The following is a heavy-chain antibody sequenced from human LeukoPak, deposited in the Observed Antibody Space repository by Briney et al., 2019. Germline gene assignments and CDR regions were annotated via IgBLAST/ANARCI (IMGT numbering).Heavy chain of an antibody. CDR2: ISINGDKT. J-gene: IGHJ4*02. D-gene: IGHD1-26*01. Sequence: GGSLRLSCSASGFTFSGHFMHWVRQAPGKGLEYVSSISINGDKTYYAESVKGRFTISRDNSKNTLYLQLSSLRVEDTAVYYCIKDRIGTWSFDHWGQGTLLTVSS. CDR1: GFTFSGHF. V-gene: IGHV3-64D*06. CDR3: IKDRIGTWSFDH.